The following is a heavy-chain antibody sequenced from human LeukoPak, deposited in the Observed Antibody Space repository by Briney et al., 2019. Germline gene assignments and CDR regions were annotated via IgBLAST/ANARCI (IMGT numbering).Heavy chain of an antibody. CDR3: TRVIAAAVNAFDI. CDR2: IRSKAYGGTT. J-gene: IGHJ3*02. D-gene: IGHD6-13*01. CDR1: GFTFSVYW. Sequence: PGGSLRLSCTASGFTFSVYWMSWVRQAPGKGLEWVGFIRSKAYGGTTEYAASVKGRFTISRDDSKSIAYLQMNSLKTEDTAVYYCTRVIAAAVNAFDIWGQGTMVTVSS. V-gene: IGHV3-49*04.